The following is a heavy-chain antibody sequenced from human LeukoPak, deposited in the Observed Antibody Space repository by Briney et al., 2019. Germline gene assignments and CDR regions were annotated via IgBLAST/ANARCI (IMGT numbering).Heavy chain of an antibody. CDR1: GGSISSYY. J-gene: IGHJ5*02. V-gene: IGHV4-4*07. CDR3: ARDTTMVRGVIRGSWFDP. CDR2: IYTSGST. Sequence: NPSETLSLTCTVSGGSISSYYWSWIRQPAGKGLEWIGRIYTSGSTNYNPSLKSRVTMSVDTSKNQFSLKLSSVTAADTAVYYCARDTTMVRGVIRGSWFDPWGQGTLVTVSS. D-gene: IGHD3-10*01.